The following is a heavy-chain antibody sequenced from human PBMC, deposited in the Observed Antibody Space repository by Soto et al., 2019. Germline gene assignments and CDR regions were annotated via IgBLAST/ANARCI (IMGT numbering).Heavy chain of an antibody. CDR1: GGSFSGYY. CDR3: ARVGYYDFWSGTISHSYYMDV. Sequence: ASETLSLTCAVYGGSFSGYYWSWIRQPPGKGLEWIGEINHSGSTNYNPSLKSRVTISVDTSKNQFSLKLSSVTAAVTAVYYCARVGYYDFWSGTISHSYYMDVWGKGTTVTVSS. J-gene: IGHJ6*03. CDR2: INHSGST. V-gene: IGHV4-34*01. D-gene: IGHD3-3*01.